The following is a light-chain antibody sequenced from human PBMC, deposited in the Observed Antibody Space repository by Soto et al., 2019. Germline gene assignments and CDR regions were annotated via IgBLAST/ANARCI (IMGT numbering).Light chain of an antibody. CDR3: QQDYNIPHT. CDR1: QIRFHSPNTNTY. CDR2: WAS. J-gene: IGKJ2*01. V-gene: IGKV4-1*01. Sequence: DIVLTQSPDSLSVSLGERATINCKSSQIRFHSPNTNTYLAWYQQKPGQPPSLLFYWASTRESGVPDRFSCSGSGPDFTLTISSLHAEDGAVSYCQQDYNIPHTSGQGTTLPIK.